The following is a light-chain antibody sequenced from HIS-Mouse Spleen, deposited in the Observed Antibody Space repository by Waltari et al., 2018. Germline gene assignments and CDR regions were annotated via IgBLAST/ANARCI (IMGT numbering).Light chain of an antibody. CDR1: SLRSYY. V-gene: IGLV3-19*01. CDR3: NSRDSSGNHVV. J-gene: IGLJ2*01. Sequence: SSELTQDPAVSVALGQPVRITCQRDSLRSYYPSWYQQKPEQDPVLVIYGKNNRPSGIPDRFSGSSSGNTASLTITGAQAEDEADYYCNSRDSSGNHVVFGGGTKLTVL. CDR2: GKN.